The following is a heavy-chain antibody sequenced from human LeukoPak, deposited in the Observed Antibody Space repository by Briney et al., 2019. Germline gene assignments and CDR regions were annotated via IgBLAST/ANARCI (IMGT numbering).Heavy chain of an antibody. Sequence: ASVKVSCKASGYTFTSYGISWVRQAPGQGLEWMGGIIPIFGTANYAQKFQGRVTITADESTSTAYMELSSLRSEDTAVYYCARGQSSGYTWFDPWGQGTLVTVSS. V-gene: IGHV1-69*13. CDR1: GYTFTSYG. CDR3: ARGQSSGYTWFDP. J-gene: IGHJ5*02. CDR2: IIPIFGTA. D-gene: IGHD3-22*01.